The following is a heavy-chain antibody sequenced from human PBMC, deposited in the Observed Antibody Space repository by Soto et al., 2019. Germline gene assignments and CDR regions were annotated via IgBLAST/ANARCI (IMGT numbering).Heavy chain of an antibody. Sequence: QVQLVQSGAEVKKPGASVKVSCKASGYTFRTDGISWVRQAPGQGLEWMGWISGYNGNTKYAQNFQGRVTMSTDTSKSTAYMELRSLTSDDTAVYYCARDGGQTVVDSWGQGTLVTVSS. V-gene: IGHV1-18*01. CDR1: GYTFRTDG. CDR2: ISGYNGNT. CDR3: ARDGGQTVVDS. D-gene: IGHD3-16*01. J-gene: IGHJ5*01.